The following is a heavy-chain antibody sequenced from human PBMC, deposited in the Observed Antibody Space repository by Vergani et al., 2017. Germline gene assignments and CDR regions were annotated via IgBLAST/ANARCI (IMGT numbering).Heavy chain of an antibody. Sequence: QVQLQESGPGLVKPSQTLSLTCTVSGGSISSGDYYWSWIRQPPGKGLEWIGEIYHSGSTNYNPSLKSRVTISVDKSKNQFSLKLSSVTAADTAVYYCATDCSGGSCYGSWGQGTLVTVSS. D-gene: IGHD2-15*01. CDR1: GGSISSGDYY. V-gene: IGHV4-30-4*01. J-gene: IGHJ4*02. CDR2: IYHSGST. CDR3: ATDCSGGSCYGS.